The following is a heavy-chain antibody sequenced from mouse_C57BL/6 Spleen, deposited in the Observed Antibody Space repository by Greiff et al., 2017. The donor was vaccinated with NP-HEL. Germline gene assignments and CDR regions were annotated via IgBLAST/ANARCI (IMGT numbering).Heavy chain of an antibody. CDR3: AANYYGRSYGYAMDY. V-gene: IGHV1-39*01. CDR2: INPNYGTT. Sequence: EVQLQQSGPELVKPGASVKISCKASGYSFTDYNMNWVKQSNGKSLEWIGVINPNYGTTSYNQKFKGKATLTVDQSSSTAYMQLNSLTSEDSAVYYCAANYYGRSYGYAMDYWGQGTSVTVSS. CDR1: GYSFTDYN. D-gene: IGHD1-1*01. J-gene: IGHJ4*01.